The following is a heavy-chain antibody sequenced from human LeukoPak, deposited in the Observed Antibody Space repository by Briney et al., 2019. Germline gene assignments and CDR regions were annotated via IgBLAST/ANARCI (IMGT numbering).Heavy chain of an antibody. V-gene: IGHV1-2*02. D-gene: IGHD3-9*01. CDR3: ATTADLIRYFDWYYYYYYMDV. Sequence: GASVKVSCKASGYSFTGYYMHWVRQAPGQGLEWMGWINPNSGDTKYAQKFQGRVTMTRDTSISTAYMELSRLRSDDTAVYYCATTADLIRYFDWYYYYYYMDVWGKGTTVTVSS. J-gene: IGHJ6*03. CDR1: GYSFTGYY. CDR2: INPNSGDT.